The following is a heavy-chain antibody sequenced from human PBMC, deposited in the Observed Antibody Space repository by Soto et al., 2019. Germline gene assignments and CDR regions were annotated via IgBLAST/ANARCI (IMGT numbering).Heavy chain of an antibody. CDR3: ARAAVAAGGPFDK. V-gene: IGHV4-4*02. J-gene: IGHJ4*02. Sequence: CAVSGGSISSSNWWSWVRQPPGKGLEWIGEIYHSASTNYNPSLKSRVTISVDKSKNQFSLKLSSVTAADTAVYYCARAAVAAGGPFDKWGQGALVTVSS. D-gene: IGHD2-15*01. CDR2: IYHSAST. CDR1: GGSISSSNW.